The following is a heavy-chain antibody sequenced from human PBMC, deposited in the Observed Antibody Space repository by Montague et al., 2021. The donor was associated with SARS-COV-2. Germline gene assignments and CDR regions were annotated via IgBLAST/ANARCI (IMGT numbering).Heavy chain of an antibody. J-gene: IGHJ3*01. CDR1: GFSLVTSGEA. CDR2: IYWGYDT. Sequence: PALVKPTQTLTLTCTFSGFSLVTSGEAVGWFRQPPGKAPEWPGLIYWGYDTRYSPSLKRRITIAKDISKDEVVLTLTNMDPVDTATYYCARRRYESNGDAFDFWGQGTVVIVSA. CDR3: ARRRYESNGDAFDF. V-gene: IGHV2-5*02. D-gene: IGHD3-22*01.